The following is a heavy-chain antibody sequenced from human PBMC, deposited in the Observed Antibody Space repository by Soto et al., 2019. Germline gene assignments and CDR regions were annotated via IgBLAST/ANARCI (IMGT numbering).Heavy chain of an antibody. J-gene: IGHJ6*02. V-gene: IGHV3-74*01. Sequence: GASVKVSCAASGFTFATYWMNWVRQAPGKGPEWLSGINSDGTISSYADSVKGRFTISRDNARNTLSLQMNSLRADDTAVYYCARLSGDHSAFFSYGMDAWGQGTTVTVSS. D-gene: IGHD2-21*01. CDR3: ARLSGDHSAFFSYGMDA. CDR2: INSDGTIS. CDR1: GFTFATYW.